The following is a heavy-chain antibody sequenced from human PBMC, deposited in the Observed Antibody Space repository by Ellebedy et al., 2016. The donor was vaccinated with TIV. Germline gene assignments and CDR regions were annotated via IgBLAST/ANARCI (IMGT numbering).Heavy chain of an antibody. D-gene: IGHD1-26*01. CDR2: IKQDGSEK. J-gene: IGHJ4*02. CDR3: AGEVGPRQINS. CDR1: GFTFSNYW. Sequence: GESLKISCAASGFTFSNYWMSWVRQAPGKGLEWVANIKQDGSEKYYVDSVKGRFTISRDNAKNSLSLQVSSLRAEDTAVYYCAGEVGPRQINSWGQGTQVTVSS. V-gene: IGHV3-7*03.